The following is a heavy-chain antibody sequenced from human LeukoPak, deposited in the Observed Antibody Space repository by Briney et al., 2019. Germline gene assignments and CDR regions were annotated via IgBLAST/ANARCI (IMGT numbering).Heavy chain of an antibody. CDR3: ARRRYFDWLSPFDY. V-gene: IGHV4-34*01. J-gene: IGHJ4*02. CDR2: INHSGST. CDR1: GGSFSGYY. D-gene: IGHD3-9*01. Sequence: SETLSLTCAVYGGSFSGYYWSWTRQPPGKGLEWIGEINHSGSTNYNPSLKSRVTISVDTSKNQFSLKLSSVTAADTAVYYCARRRYFDWLSPFDYWGQGTLVTVSS.